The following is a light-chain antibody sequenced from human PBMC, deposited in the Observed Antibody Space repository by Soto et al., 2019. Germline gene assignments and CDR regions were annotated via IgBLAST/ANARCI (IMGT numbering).Light chain of an antibody. CDR1: SSNIGNNF. CDR3: GTWDNRLSAGV. V-gene: IGLV1-51*02. Sequence: QSVLTQPPSVSAAPGQKVTISCSGSSSNIGNNFVSWYQQLPGTAPKLLIYENNKRPSXIPDRFSGSRSGTSATLGITGLXXXXXXXYYCGTWDNRLSAGVFGGGTKLTVL. CDR2: ENN. J-gene: IGLJ3*02.